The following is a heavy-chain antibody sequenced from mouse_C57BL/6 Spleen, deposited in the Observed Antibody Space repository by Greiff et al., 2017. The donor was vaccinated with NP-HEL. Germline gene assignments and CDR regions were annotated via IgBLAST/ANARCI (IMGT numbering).Heavy chain of an antibody. D-gene: IGHD4-1*01. CDR2: ISYDGSN. J-gene: IGHJ3*01. V-gene: IGHV3-6*01. CDR3: ARGNWDGAY. CDR1: GYSITSGYY. Sequence: ESGPGLVKPSQSLSLTCSVTGYSITSGYYWNWIRQFPGNKLEWMGYISYDGSNNYNPSLKNRISITRDTSKNQFFLKLNSVTTEDTATYYCARGNWDGAYWGQGTLVTVSA.